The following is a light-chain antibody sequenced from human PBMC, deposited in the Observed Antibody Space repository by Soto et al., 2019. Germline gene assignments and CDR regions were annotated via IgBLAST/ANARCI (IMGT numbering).Light chain of an antibody. V-gene: IGKV3-15*01. CDR3: QQYNSWSPHN. J-gene: IGKJ2*01. CDR1: QSVSSN. Sequence: EIVMTQSPATLSVSPGERATLSCRASQSVSSNLAWYQQKPGQAPRLLIYGASTRATGIPARFSGSGSGTEFNLTISSLQSEDFAVYYCQQYNSWSPHNFGQGTKVDI. CDR2: GAS.